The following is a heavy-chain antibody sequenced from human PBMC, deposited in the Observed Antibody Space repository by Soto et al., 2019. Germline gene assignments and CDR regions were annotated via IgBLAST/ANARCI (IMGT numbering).Heavy chain of an antibody. CDR3: AKVAGYSSSWYRYAFDI. Sequence: SLRLSCAASGFTFSSYAMSWVRQAPGKGLEWVSAISGSGGSTYYADSVKGRFTISRDNSKNTLYLQMNSLRAEDTAVYYCAKVAGYSSSWYRYAFDIWGQGTMVTVSS. D-gene: IGHD6-13*01. CDR1: GFTFSSYA. J-gene: IGHJ3*02. V-gene: IGHV3-23*01. CDR2: ISGSGGST.